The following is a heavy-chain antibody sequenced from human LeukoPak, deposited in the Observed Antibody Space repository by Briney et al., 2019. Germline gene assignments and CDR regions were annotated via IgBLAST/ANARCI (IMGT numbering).Heavy chain of an antibody. J-gene: IGHJ3*02. V-gene: IGHV3-15*01. CDR2: IKSKTDGGTT. CDR3: ATDKIFAPGYGDYPVDI. D-gene: IGHD4-17*01. Sequence: PGGSLRLSCAASGFTFSNAWMSWVRQAPGKGLEWVGRIKSKTDGGTTDYAAPVKGRFTISRDDSKNTLYLQMNSLKTEDTAVYYCATDKIFAPGYGDYPVDIWGQGTMVTVSS. CDR1: GFTFSNAW.